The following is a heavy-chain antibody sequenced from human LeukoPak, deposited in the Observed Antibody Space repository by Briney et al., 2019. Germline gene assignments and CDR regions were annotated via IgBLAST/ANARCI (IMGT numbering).Heavy chain of an antibody. D-gene: IGHD6-6*01. Sequence: ASVKVSCKASGYTFTSYDINWVRQATGQGLEWMGWMNPNSGNTGYAQKFQGRVTMTRNTSISTAYMELSSLRSEDTAAYYCARVYSSSNYYFDYWGQGTLVTVSS. V-gene: IGHV1-8*01. CDR1: GYTFTSYD. CDR3: ARVYSSSNYYFDY. J-gene: IGHJ4*02. CDR2: MNPNSGNT.